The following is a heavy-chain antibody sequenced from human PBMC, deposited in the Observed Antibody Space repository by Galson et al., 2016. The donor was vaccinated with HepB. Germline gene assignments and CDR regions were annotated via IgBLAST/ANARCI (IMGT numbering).Heavy chain of an antibody. Sequence: SLRLSCAASGSTFSDYYLSWIRQAPGQGLEWVSYISTSGSTIYHADSVKGRFTISRDNAKNSLYLQMNSLRAEDTAVYYCTSRGAAVADVYWGQGTLVTVSS. D-gene: IGHD4-23*01. J-gene: IGHJ4*02. CDR2: ISTSGSTI. CDR3: TSRGAAVADVY. CDR1: GSTFSDYY. V-gene: IGHV3-11*01.